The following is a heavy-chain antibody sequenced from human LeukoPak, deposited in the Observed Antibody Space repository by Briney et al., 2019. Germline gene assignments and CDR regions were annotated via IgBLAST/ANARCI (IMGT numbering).Heavy chain of an antibody. CDR1: GGTFTSYA. J-gene: IGHJ6*02. Sequence: ASVKVSCKASGGTFTSYAISWVRQAPGQGLEWMGRIIPLLGVANYAQKFQGRVTITADKSTSTAYMELSGLRSEDTAVYYCARGRRGPGIGDYYYGMDVWGQGTTVTVSS. D-gene: IGHD1-1*01. CDR3: ARGRRGPGIGDYYYGMDV. CDR2: IIPLLGVA. V-gene: IGHV1-69*04.